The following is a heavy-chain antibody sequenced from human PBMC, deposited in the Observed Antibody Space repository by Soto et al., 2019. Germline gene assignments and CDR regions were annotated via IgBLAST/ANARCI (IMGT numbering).Heavy chain of an antibody. CDR1: GGSFSGYY. CDR2: INHSGST. D-gene: IGHD3-9*01. J-gene: IGHJ4*02. V-gene: IGHV4-34*01. Sequence: SETLSLTCAVYGGSFSGYYWSWIRQPPGKGLEWIGEINHSGSTNYNPSLKSRVTISVDTSKNQFSLKLSSVTAADTAVYYCATRGILTGYQNDYWGQGTLVTVSS. CDR3: ATRGILTGYQNDY.